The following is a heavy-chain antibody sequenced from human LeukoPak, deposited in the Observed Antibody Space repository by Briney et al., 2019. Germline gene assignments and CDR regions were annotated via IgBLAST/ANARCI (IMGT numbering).Heavy chain of an antibody. J-gene: IGHJ4*02. CDR2: ISSSSSYI. CDR1: GFTFSSYS. V-gene: IGHV3-21*01. Sequence: GGSLRLSCAASGFTFSSYSMNWVRQAPGKGLEWVSSISSSSSYIYYADSVKGRFTISRDNAKNSLYLQMNSLRAEDTAVYYCARAFNRGKFEYWGQGTLGTVSS. D-gene: IGHD2/OR15-2a*01. CDR3: ARAFNRGKFEY.